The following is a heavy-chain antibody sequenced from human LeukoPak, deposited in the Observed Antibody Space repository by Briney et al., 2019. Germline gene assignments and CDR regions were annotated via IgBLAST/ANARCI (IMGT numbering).Heavy chain of an antibody. Sequence: GGSLRLSCAASGLTVSSNCMSWVRQAPGKGLEWVSFIYSGGSTYYTDYVKGRFTISRDNSKNTLYLQMNSLRAEDTAVYYCARRAGDYSHPYDYWGQGILVTVSS. J-gene: IGHJ4*02. CDR3: ARRAGDYSHPYDY. CDR1: GLTVSSNC. CDR2: IYSGGST. V-gene: IGHV3-53*01. D-gene: IGHD3-22*01.